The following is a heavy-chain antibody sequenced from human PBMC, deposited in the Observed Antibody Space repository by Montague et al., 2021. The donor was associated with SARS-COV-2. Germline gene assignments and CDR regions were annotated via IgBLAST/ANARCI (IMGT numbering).Heavy chain of an antibody. Sequence: SETLSLTCTVSGGSISSSSYYWGWIRQPPGKGLEWIGNIYYSGSTYYNPSLKSRVTISVDTSKNQFSLKLSSVTAADTAVYYCARQKMGSVTIVGVVTHDRWFDPWGQGTLVTVSS. D-gene: IGHD3-3*01. CDR1: GGSISSSSYY. J-gene: IGHJ5*02. CDR3: ARQKMGSVTIVGVVTHDRWFDP. CDR2: IYYSGST. V-gene: IGHV4-39*01.